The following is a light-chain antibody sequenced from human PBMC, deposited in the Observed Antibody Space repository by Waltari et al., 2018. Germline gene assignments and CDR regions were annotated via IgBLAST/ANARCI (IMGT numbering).Light chain of an antibody. CDR2: GAS. V-gene: IGKV3D-15*01. Sequence: EIVRTQSPATLSVSPWETATLSCRASQSVSNLAWYQQKPGRPPYLLNYGASTRATGIPSMFSGSRSGTEFTLTNSSLQSEDFTVLYCQQYNNWPPLYTLGQGTTLEI. J-gene: IGKJ2*01. CDR1: QSVSN. CDR3: QQYNNWPPLYT.